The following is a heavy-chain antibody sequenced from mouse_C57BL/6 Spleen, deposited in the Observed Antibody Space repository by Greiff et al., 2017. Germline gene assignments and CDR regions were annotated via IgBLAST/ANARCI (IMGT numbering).Heavy chain of an antibody. CDR1: GYTFTSYW. CDR2: IYPSDSET. CDR3: ARRGAYYFDN. V-gene: IGHV1-61*01. J-gene: IGHJ2*01. Sequence: QVQLQQSGAELVRPGSSVKLSCKASGYTFTSYWMDWVKQRPGQGLEWIGNIYPSDSETHYNQKFKDKVTLTVDKSSSTAYMQLSSLTSEASEVYYCARRGAYYFDNWGQGTTRTVSS.